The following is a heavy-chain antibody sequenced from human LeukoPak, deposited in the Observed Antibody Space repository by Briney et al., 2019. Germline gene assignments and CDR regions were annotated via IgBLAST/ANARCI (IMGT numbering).Heavy chain of an antibody. V-gene: IGHV3-30*18. CDR2: ISYEGGTQ. CDR1: GVTLSPYG. J-gene: IGHJ4*02. Sequence: PGGSLRLSCAASGVTLSPYGMHWVRQAPGKGLEWVAVISYEGGTQHYADSVKGRFIISRDNPRNTLYLQMNSLRAEDTAVYYCAKDLRTGLVVIGFDYWGQGTLVTVSS. CDR3: AKDLRTGLVVIGFDY. D-gene: IGHD3-22*01.